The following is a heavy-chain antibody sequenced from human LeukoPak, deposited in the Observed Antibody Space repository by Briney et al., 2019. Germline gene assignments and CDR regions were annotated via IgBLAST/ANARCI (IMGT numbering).Heavy chain of an antibody. CDR3: AKRTDYYFRY. J-gene: IGHJ4*02. Sequence: PSETLSHTCTVSGDSVNSGGYYWSWIRQLPGKGLEWIGYIYYSGSTYYNPSLKSRVSLSVDTSQNQFSLNLGSVTAADTAVYYCAKRTDYYFRYWGQGILVTVSS. CDR2: IYYSGST. D-gene: IGHD3/OR15-3a*01. V-gene: IGHV4-31*03. CDR1: GDSVNSGGYY.